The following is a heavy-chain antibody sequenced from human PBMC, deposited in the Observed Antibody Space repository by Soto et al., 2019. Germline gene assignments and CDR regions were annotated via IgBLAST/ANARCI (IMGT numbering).Heavy chain of an antibody. D-gene: IGHD2-21*01. CDR2: TIPTYGTA. Sequence: SVKVSCKASGGTFSSSAISWVRQAPGHGLQWMGGTIPTYGTANYAQKFTGRVTITGDESTSTAYMELSSRRSEDTAVYYCAREGKGVIYADYYYYYPIDVRG. CDR3: AREGKGVIYADYYYYYPIDV. CDR1: GGTFSSSA. V-gene: IGHV1-69*13. J-gene: IGHJ6*02.